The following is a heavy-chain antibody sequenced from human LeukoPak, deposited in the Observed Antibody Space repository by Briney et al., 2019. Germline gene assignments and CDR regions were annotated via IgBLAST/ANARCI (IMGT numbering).Heavy chain of an antibody. Sequence: KPSETLSLTCTVSGGSISSGSYYWSWIRQPAGKGLEWIGRIYTSGSTNYNPSLKSRVTISVDTSKNQFSLKLSSVTAADTAVYYCAHRTLTSGWYYFDYWGQGTLVAVSS. D-gene: IGHD6-19*01. CDR3: AHRTLTSGWYYFDY. V-gene: IGHV4-61*02. CDR1: GGSISSGSYY. CDR2: IYTSGST. J-gene: IGHJ4*02.